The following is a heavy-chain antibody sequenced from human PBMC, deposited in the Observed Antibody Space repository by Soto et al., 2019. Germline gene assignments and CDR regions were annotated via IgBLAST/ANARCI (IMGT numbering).Heavy chain of an antibody. J-gene: IGHJ4*02. CDR1: GFTFSSYS. D-gene: IGHD6-19*01. V-gene: IGHV3-48*01. CDR2: ISSSSSTI. CDR3: AKERSSGWSLDY. Sequence: GGSLRLSCAASGFTFSSYSMNWVRQAPGKGLEWVSYISSSSSTIYYADSVKGRFTISRDNSKNTLYLLMNSLRTEDTAVYYCAKERSSGWSLDYWGQGTLVTVSS.